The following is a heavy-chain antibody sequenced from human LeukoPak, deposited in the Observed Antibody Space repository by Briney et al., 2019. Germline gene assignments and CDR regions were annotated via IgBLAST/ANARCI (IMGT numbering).Heavy chain of an antibody. V-gene: IGHV1-69*05. Sequence: ASVKVSCKASGGTSSSYAISWVRQAPGQGLEWMGGIIPIFGTANYAQKFQGRVTITTDESTSTAYMELSSLRSEDTAVYYCARESRRGHYYYYYMDVWGKGTTVTVSS. J-gene: IGHJ6*03. CDR3: ARESRRGHYYYYYMDV. CDR1: GGTSSSYA. CDR2: IIPIFGTA.